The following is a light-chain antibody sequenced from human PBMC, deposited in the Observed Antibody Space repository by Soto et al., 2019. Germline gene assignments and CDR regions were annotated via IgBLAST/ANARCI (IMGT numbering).Light chain of an antibody. Sequence: DIQMTQSPSSLSASVGDRVTITCRASQSISSYLNWYQQKPGNAPKLLSYAASSLQSGVPSRVSGGGSVTDFALTISSLEPEDFATYYCQQRYSSPRTFGQRTKGEIK. V-gene: IGKV1-39*01. CDR2: AAS. CDR1: QSISSY. J-gene: IGKJ1*01. CDR3: QQRYSSPRT.